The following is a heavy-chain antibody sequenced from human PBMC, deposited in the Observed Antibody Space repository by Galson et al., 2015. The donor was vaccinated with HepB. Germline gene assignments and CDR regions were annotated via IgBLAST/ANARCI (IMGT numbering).Heavy chain of an antibody. V-gene: IGHV3-53*01. D-gene: IGHD6-13*01. J-gene: IGHJ6*02. CDR3: ASGPYVGSSWYQNDYYYGMDV. Sequence: SLRLSCAASGFTVSSNYMSWVRQAPGKGLEWVSVIYSGGSTYYADSVKGRFTISRDNSKNTLYLQMNSLRAEDTAVYYCASGPYVGSSWYQNDYYYGMDVWGQGTTVTVSS. CDR2: IYSGGST. CDR1: GFTVSSNY.